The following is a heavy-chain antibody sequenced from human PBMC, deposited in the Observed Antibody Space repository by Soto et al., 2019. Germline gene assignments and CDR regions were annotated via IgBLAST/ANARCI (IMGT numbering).Heavy chain of an antibody. V-gene: IGHV1-8*01. CDR1: GYSFTSYD. CDR2: MNPKSGNT. Sequence: ASVKVSCKASGYSFTSYDINWVRQATGQGLEWMGWMNPKSGNTGYAQKFQGRVIMTMDTSISTAYMELCSLRSDDTAVYYCAGVAASLDPWCQGTLVTVSS. CDR3: AGVAASLDP. J-gene: IGHJ5*02. D-gene: IGHD6-25*01.